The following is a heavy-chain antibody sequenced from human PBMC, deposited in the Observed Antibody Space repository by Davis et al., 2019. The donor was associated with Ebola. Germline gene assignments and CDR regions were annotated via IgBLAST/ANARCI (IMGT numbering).Heavy chain of an antibody. CDR3: ASPTIAARPSHYYYYGMDV. CDR1: GFTFSSYA. V-gene: IGHV3-23*01. Sequence: GESLKISCAASGFTFSSYAMSWVRQAPGKGLEWVSAISGSGGSTYYADSVKGRFTISRDNAKNTLYLQMNSLRAEDTAVYYCASPTIAARPSHYYYYGMDVWGQGTTVTVSS. CDR2: ISGSGGST. J-gene: IGHJ6*02. D-gene: IGHD6-6*01.